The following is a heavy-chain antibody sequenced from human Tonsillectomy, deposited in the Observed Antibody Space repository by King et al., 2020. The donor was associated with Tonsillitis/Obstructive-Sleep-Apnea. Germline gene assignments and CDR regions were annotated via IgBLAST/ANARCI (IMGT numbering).Heavy chain of an antibody. D-gene: IGHD2-15*01. CDR2: IDPSDSYT. CDR1: GYSFTSYW. J-gene: IGHJ5*02. Sequence: VQLVESGAEVKKSGESLRISCKGSGYSFTSYWITWVRQMPGKGLEWMGRIDPSDSYTTYSPSFQGHVTISADKSISTAYLQWSSLKASDTAIYYCARYCSCWSCYFPFDPWGQGTLVTVSS. CDR3: ARYCSCWSCYFPFDP. V-gene: IGHV5-10-1*03.